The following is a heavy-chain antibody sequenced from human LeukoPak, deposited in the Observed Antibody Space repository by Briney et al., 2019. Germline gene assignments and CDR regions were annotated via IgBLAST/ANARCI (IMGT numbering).Heavy chain of an antibody. CDR2: IYYSGST. CDR3: ARAEHSGYDSGWFDP. J-gene: IGHJ5*02. V-gene: IGHV4-39*07. CDR1: GGSISSSSYY. Sequence: SETLSLTCTVSGGSISSSSYYWGWIRQPPGRGPEWIGSIYYSGSTYYNPSLKSRVTISVDTSKNQFSLKLSSVTAADTAVYYCARAEHSGYDSGWFDPWGQGTLVTVSS. D-gene: IGHD5-12*01.